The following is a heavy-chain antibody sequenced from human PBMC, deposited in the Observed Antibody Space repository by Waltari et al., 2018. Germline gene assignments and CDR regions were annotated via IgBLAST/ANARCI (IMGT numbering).Heavy chain of an antibody. CDR2: TYYRSKWYN. D-gene: IGHD1-26*01. Sequence: QVQLQQSGPGLVKPSQTLSLTCAISGDSVSSNTAAWNWLRQSPSRGLEWLGRTYYRSKWYNDYAVSVKSRITIKSDTSKNQFSLQLNSLTPEDTAVYYCARANTAWELVIDYLGQGTLVTVSS. CDR3: ARANTAWELVIDY. CDR1: GDSVSSNTAA. J-gene: IGHJ4*02. V-gene: IGHV6-1*01.